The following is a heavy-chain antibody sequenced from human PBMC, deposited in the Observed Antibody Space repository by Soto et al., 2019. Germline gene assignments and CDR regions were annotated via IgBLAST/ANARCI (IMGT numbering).Heavy chain of an antibody. CDR3: ARSPHRLVVVTAIPSYSDY. CDR2: ISHSGTT. CDR1: GDSINSRGYS. V-gene: IGHV4-30-2*01. J-gene: IGHJ4*02. D-gene: IGHD2-21*02. Sequence: QLQLQESGSGLVKASQTLSLTCAVSGDSINSRGYSWSWIRQPPGKGLECIGYISHSGTTYYNPSLKSRLSISMDRSTNQFSLKLKSVSAADTAVYYCARSPHRLVVVTAIPSYSDYWGQGVLVTVSS.